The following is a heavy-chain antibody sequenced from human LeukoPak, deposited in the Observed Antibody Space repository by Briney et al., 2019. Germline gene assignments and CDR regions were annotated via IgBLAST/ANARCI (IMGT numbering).Heavy chain of an antibody. CDR1: GFSFSRSW. D-gene: IGHD2-21*02. V-gene: IGHV3-7*03. CDR3: VSAKTCGGDCYHFDY. CDR2: IRPGGSDK. J-gene: IGHJ4*02. Sequence: GGSLRLSCAASGFSFSRSWMSWVRQAPGKGLEWVANIRPGGSDKCYVDSVRGRFIISRDNAKNSLYLQMNSLRAEDTAVYYCVSAKTCGGDCYHFDYWGQGALVTVSS.